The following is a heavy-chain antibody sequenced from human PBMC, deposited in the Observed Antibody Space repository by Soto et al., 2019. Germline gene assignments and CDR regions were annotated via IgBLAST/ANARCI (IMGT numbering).Heavy chain of an antibody. D-gene: IGHD5-12*01. Sequence: QVQLVQSGAEVKKPGASVKVSCKASGYTFTSYGISWVRQAPVQVLAWMGWISAYNGNTNYAQKLQGRVTMTTDTSTSTAYMELRSLRFDDTAVYYCARETQRWLRFSTLGFDPGGQGTLVTVSS. CDR3: ARETQRWLRFSTLGFDP. CDR2: ISAYNGNT. V-gene: IGHV1-18*01. CDR1: GYTFTSYG. J-gene: IGHJ5*02.